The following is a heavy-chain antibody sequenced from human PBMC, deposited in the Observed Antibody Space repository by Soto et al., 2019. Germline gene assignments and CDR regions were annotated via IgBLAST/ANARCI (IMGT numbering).Heavy chain of an antibody. V-gene: IGHV2-5*02. Sequence: QINLIESGPTLVKPTPALTLTCTLFGFSLSNSGAAVPWVRQPPGRTLEWLALIYWDGDKRYNASLGHSRTTNKATVRSDVVLILSDVDPVDTATYYCAHRPTMTIVGLIIGNGIGLVAWGQGTRVIVS. J-gene: IGHJ4*02. CDR3: AHRPTMTIVGLIIGNGIGLVA. CDR2: IYWDGDK. CDR1: GFSLSNSGAA. D-gene: IGHD2-15*01.